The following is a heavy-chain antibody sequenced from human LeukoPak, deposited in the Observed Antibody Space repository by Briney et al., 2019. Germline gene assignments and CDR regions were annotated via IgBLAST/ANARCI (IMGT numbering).Heavy chain of an antibody. CDR1: GYTFTSYG. CDR2: ISAYNGNT. D-gene: IGHD3-22*01. J-gene: IGHJ5*02. CDR3: AREADYYDSSGYWRWFDP. V-gene: IGHV1-18*01. Sequence: ASVKVSCKASGYTFTSYGISWVRQAPGQGLGWMGWISAYNGNTNYAQKLQGRVTMTTDTSTSTAYMELRSLRSDDTAVYYCAREADYYDSSGYWRWFDPWGQGTLVTVSS.